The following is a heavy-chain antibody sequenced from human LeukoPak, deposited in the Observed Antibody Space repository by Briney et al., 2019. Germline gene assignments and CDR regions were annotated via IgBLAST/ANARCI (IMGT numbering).Heavy chain of an antibody. Sequence: PGGSLRLSCAASGFTFSSYAMHWARQAPGKGLEWVAVISYDGSNKYYADSVKGRFTISRDNSKNTLYLQMNSLRAEDTAVYYCASLSLRHYFDYWGQGTLVTVSS. V-gene: IGHV3-30*04. CDR2: ISYDGSNK. D-gene: IGHD3-16*02. J-gene: IGHJ4*02. CDR3: ASLSLRHYFDY. CDR1: GFTFSSYA.